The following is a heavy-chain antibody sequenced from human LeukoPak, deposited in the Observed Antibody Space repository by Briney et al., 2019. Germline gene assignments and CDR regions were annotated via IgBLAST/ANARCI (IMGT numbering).Heavy chain of an antibody. CDR3: ARDLGSSGYLRVGAFDI. V-gene: IGHV3-66*01. CDR2: IYSGGST. CDR1: GFTVSSNY. J-gene: IGHJ3*02. D-gene: IGHD3-22*01. Sequence: GGSLRLSCAASGFTVSSNYMSWVRQAPGKGLEWVSVIYSGGSTYYADSVKGRFTISRDNSKNTLYLQMNSLRAEDTAVYYCARDLGSSGYLRVGAFDIWGQGTMVTVSS.